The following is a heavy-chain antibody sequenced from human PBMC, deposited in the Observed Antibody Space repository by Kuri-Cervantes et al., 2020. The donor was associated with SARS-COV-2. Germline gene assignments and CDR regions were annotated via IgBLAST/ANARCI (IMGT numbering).Heavy chain of an antibody. CDR1: GYSFTSYW. CDR3: ARHNGSSWYFAFDI. V-gene: IGHV5-51*01. Sequence: TVSCKGSGYSFTSYWIGWVRQMPGKGLEWMGIIYPGDSDTRYSPSLQGQVTISADKSISTAYLQWSSLKASDTAMYYCARHNGSSWYFAFDIWGQGTMVTFSS. J-gene: IGHJ3*02. CDR2: IYPGDSDT. D-gene: IGHD6-13*01.